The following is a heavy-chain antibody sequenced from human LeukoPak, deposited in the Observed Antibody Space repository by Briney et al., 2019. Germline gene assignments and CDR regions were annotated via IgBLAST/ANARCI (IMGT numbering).Heavy chain of an antibody. CDR2: INSDGSST. CDR1: GFTFSSYW. J-gene: IGHJ1*01. CDR3: APGGYCSGGSCYKDYFQH. Sequence: GGSLRLSCAASGFTFSSYWMHWVRQAPEKGLVWVSRINSDGSSTSYADSVKGRFTISRDNAKNTLYLQMNSLRAEDTAVYYCAPGGYCSGGSCYKDYFQHWGQGTLVTVSS. D-gene: IGHD2-15*01. V-gene: IGHV3-74*01.